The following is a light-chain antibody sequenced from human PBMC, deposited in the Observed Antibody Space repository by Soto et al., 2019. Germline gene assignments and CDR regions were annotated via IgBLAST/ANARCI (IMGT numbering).Light chain of an antibody. CDR3: QQYNSYLIT. CDR2: DAS. V-gene: IGKV1-5*01. J-gene: IGKJ5*01. Sequence: SQMTQSPSTLSAAVGGRVSITFRASQSISSWLAWYQQKPGKAPKLLIYDASSLESGVPSRFSGSGSGTEFTLTISSLQPDDFATYYCQQYNSYLITFGQGTLLEI. CDR1: QSISSW.